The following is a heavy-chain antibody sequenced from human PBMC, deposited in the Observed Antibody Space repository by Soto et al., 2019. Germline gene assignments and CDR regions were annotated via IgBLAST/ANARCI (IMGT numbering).Heavy chain of an antibody. D-gene: IGHD6-19*01. CDR1: GFTFSSYS. CDR2: ISSSSSYI. V-gene: IGHV3-21*01. CDR3: AREAVAGPFDP. J-gene: IGHJ5*02. Sequence: EVQLVESGGGLVKPGGSLRLSCAASGFTFSSYSMNWVRQAPGKGLEWVSSISSSSSYIYYADSVKGRFTISRDNAKNSLYVQMNSLRAEDTAVYYCAREAVAGPFDPWGQGTLVTVSS.